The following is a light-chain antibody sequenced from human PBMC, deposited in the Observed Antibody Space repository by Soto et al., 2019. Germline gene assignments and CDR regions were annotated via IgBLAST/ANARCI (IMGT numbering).Light chain of an antibody. CDR3: QSYASGLGAVV. V-gene: IGLV1-40*01. Sequence: KRITSSCTGSSSHIGADYAVHWYQQLPGAAPKLLIYANTNRPSGVPDRFSGSKSGTSASLAITGLQTEDEAHYSWQSYASGLGAVVFGGGTQLIVL. CDR1: SSHIGADYA. CDR2: ANT. J-gene: IGLJ2*01.